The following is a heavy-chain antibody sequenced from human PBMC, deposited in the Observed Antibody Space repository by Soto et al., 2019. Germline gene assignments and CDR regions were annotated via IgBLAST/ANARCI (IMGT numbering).Heavy chain of an antibody. CDR1: VGSISSGGYY. D-gene: IGHD3-22*01. CDR3: ARAYYYDSSGQKGVLFDY. V-gene: IGHV4-31*03. CDR2: IYYSGST. Sequence: SETLSLTCSVSVGSISSGGYYWSWIRQHPGKGLEWIGYIYYSGSTYYNPSLKSRVTISVDTSKNQFSLKLSSVTAADTAVYYCARAYYYDSSGQKGVLFDYWGQGTLVTVSS. J-gene: IGHJ4*02.